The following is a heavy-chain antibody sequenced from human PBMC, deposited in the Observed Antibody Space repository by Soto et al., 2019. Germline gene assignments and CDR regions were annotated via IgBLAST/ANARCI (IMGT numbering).Heavy chain of an antibody. Sequence: GESLRLSCSASGFTFSSYAMHWVRQAPGKGLEWVAVISYDGSNKYYADSVKGRFTISRDNSKNTLYLQMNSLRAEDTAVYYCERSFLVVPAATKAAFHIWGQGRTVTVS. V-gene: IGHV3-30-3*01. CDR1: GFTFSSYA. D-gene: IGHD2-2*01. J-gene: IGHJ3*02. CDR2: ISYDGSNK. CDR3: ERSFLVVPAATKAAFHI.